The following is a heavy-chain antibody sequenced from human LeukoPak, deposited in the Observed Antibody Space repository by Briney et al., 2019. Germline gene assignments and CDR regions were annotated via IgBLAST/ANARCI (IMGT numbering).Heavy chain of an antibody. CDR3: ARRVTIFGVDRAYYYMDV. CDR2: IYYSGST. CDR1: GGSISSSSYY. V-gene: IGHV4-39*01. Sequence: SETLSLTCTVSGGSISSSSYYWGWIRQPPGKGLEWIGSIYYSGSTYYNPSPKSRVTISVDTSKNQFSLKLSSVTAADTAVYYCARRVTIFGVDRAYYYMDVWGKGTTVTVSS. D-gene: IGHD3-3*01. J-gene: IGHJ6*03.